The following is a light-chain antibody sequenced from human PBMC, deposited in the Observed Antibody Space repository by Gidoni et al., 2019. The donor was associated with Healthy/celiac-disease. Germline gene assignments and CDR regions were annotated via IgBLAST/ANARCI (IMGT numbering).Light chain of an antibody. V-gene: IGLV1-40*01. CDR2: GNN. CDR1: SSNIGAGYD. J-gene: IGLJ2*01. CDR3: QSFDSGLSGPVV. Sequence: QSVLPQPPSVSGGPRQRVTISCTGASSNIGAGYDVHWYQQLPGSAPKLLIFGNNNRPSGVPDRFSSSKSGASASLAITGLQAEDEADYYCQSFDSGLSGPVVFGGGTKLTVL.